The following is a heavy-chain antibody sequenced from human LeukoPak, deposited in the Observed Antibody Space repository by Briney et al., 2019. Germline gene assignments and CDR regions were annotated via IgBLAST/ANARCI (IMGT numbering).Heavy chain of an antibody. J-gene: IGHJ5*02. D-gene: IGHD1-26*01. V-gene: IGHV6-1*01. Sequence: PSQTLSLSCGICADSVSSNSAAWNWIRQSPSRGLEWLGRTHYRSKWYNDYAVSVKSRITIKPDTSKNQFSLQLNSVTPEDTAVYYCAREGGRLNLFDPWGQGTLVTVSS. CDR3: AREGGRLNLFDP. CDR1: ADSVSSNSAA. CDR2: THYRSKWYN.